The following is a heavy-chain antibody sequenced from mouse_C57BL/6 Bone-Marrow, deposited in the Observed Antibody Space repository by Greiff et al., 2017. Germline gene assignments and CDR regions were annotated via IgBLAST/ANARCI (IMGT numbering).Heavy chain of an antibody. CDR1: GYTFTEYT. J-gene: IGHJ4*01. Sequence: VQRVESGAELVKPGASVKLSCKASGYTFTEYTIHWVKQRSGQGLEWIGWFYPGSGSIKYNEKFKDKATLTADKSSSTVYMELSRLTSEDSAVYFCARHPYYDYDLYYAMDYWGQGTSVTVSS. CDR3: ARHPYYDYDLYYAMDY. CDR2: FYPGSGSI. D-gene: IGHD2-4*01. V-gene: IGHV1-62-2*01.